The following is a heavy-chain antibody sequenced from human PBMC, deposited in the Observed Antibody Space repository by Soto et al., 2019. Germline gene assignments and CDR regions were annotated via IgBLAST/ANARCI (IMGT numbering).Heavy chain of an antibody. CDR2: IYYSGST. CDR3: ARGLAVIPIRSWYYYGMDV. Sequence: PSETLSLTCTVSGGSISSGGYYWSWLRPHPGQGLEWIGYIYYSGSTYYNPSLKSRVTISVDTSKNQFSLKPSSVTAADTAVHYCARGLAVIPIRSWYYYGMDVWGQGTTVTVSS. CDR1: GGSISSGGYY. V-gene: IGHV4-31*03. J-gene: IGHJ6*02. D-gene: IGHD2-21*01.